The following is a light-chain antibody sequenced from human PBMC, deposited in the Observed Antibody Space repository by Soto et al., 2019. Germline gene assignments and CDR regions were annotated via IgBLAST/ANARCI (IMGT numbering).Light chain of an antibody. Sequence: QSALTQPASVSGSPGQSITISCTATSSDVGAYNSVSWYQQHPGKAPKLMIYEVSNRPSWVSHRFSGSKSGDTASLTISGLLTEDEADYYCSSYTTSSTLTWVFGGGTKVTVL. CDR3: SSYTTSSTLTWV. CDR2: EVS. J-gene: IGLJ3*02. V-gene: IGLV2-14*01. CDR1: SSDVGAYNS.